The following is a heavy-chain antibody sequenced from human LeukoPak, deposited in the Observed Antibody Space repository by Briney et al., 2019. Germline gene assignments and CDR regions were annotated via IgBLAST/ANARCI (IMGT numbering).Heavy chain of an antibody. V-gene: IGHV1-18*01. Sequence: ASVKVSCTASGYTFTRYGISWVRRAPGPGLEWMGWISAYNGNTNYAPKLQGRVTMTTDTSTSTAYMELRSLRSEDTAVYYCARLFPYCSSTSCYPHYWGQGTLGTVSS. CDR2: ISAYNGNT. CDR3: ARLFPYCSSTSCYPHY. CDR1: GYTFTRYG. D-gene: IGHD2-2*01. J-gene: IGHJ4*02.